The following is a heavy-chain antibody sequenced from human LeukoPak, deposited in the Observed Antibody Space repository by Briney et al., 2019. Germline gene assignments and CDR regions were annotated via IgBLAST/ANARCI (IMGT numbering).Heavy chain of an antibody. Sequence: PGGSLRLSCAASGFSFSNYDMSWVRQAPGKGLDWILSISDSGSRTYYVDSVKGRFTISRDNSKNTLDLQMNSLRPEDTAVYYCAKLRGTGGIYYYYMDVWGKGTTVTVSS. CDR2: ISDSGSRT. J-gene: IGHJ6*03. V-gene: IGHV3-23*01. D-gene: IGHD3-16*01. CDR3: AKLRGTGGIYYYYMDV. CDR1: GFSFSNYD.